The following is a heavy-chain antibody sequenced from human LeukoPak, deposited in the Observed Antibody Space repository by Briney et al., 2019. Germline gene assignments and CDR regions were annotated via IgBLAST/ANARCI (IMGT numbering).Heavy chain of an antibody. CDR3: AKGPTVAAAGTLAFDY. CDR1: GFTFDDYA. Sequence: GRSLRLSCAASGFTFDDYAMHWVRHAPGKGLEWVSGISWNSGSIGYADSVKGRFTISRDNAKNSLYLQMNSLRAEDTALYYCAKGPTVAAAGTLAFDYWGQGTLVTVSS. D-gene: IGHD6-13*01. J-gene: IGHJ4*02. V-gene: IGHV3-9*01. CDR2: ISWNSGSI.